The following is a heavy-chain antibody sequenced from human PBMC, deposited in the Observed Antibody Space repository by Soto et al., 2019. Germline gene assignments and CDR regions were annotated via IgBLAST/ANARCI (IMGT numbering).Heavy chain of an antibody. J-gene: IGHJ4*02. CDR2: ISGSGGST. V-gene: IGHV3-23*01. CDR1: GFTFSSYA. D-gene: IGHD3-10*01. Sequence: GVSLRPSCAASGFTFSSYAMSWVRQAPGKGLEWVSAISGSGGSTYYADSVKGRFTISRDNSKNTLYLQMNSLRAEDTAVYYCAKDAVPTVRVYFDYWGQGTLVTVSS. CDR3: AKDAVPTVRVYFDY.